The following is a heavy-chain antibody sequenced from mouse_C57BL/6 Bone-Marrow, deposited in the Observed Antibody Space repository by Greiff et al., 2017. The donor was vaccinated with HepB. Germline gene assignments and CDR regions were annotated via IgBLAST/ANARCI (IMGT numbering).Heavy chain of an antibody. V-gene: IGHV1-82*01. Sequence: QVQLKQSGPELVKPGASVKISCKASGYAFSSSWMNWVKQRPGKGLEWIGRIYPGDGDTNYNGKFKGKATLTADKSSSTAYMQLSSLTSEDSAVYFCAREGVYYGNYFYYWGQGTTLTVSS. CDR1: GYAFSSSW. CDR2: IYPGDGDT. D-gene: IGHD2-1*01. J-gene: IGHJ2*01. CDR3: AREGVYYGNYFYY.